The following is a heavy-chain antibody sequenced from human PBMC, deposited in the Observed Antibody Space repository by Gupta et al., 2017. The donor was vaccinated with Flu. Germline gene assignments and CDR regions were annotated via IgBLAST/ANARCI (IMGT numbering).Heavy chain of an antibody. CDR2: IYYSGST. V-gene: IGHV4-31*03. J-gene: IGHJ4*02. D-gene: IGHD2-15*01. Sequence: QVQLQESGPGLLKPSQTLSLTCTVSGGSIGSGGYYCSWIRHHPGKGLEWIEYIYYSGSTYYNPSLKSRVTISVDTSKNQFSLKLSSVTAADTAVYYCARGYCSGGSCYSGYGVDYWGQGTLVTVSS. CDR1: GGSIGSGGYY. CDR3: ARGYCSGGSCYSGYGVDY.